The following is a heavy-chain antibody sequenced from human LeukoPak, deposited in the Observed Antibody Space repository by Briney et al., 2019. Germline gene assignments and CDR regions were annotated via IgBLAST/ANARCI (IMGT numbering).Heavy chain of an antibody. CDR2: IIPIFGTA. CDR3: ARGYGSGSYWPFDC. Sequence: SVKVSCRASGGTFSSYAISWVRQAPGQGLEWMGGIIPIFGTANYAQKFQGRVTITADESTSTAYMELSSLRSEDTAVYYCARGYGSGSYWPFDCWGQGTLVTVSS. J-gene: IGHJ4*02. D-gene: IGHD3-10*01. CDR1: GGTFSSYA. V-gene: IGHV1-69*13.